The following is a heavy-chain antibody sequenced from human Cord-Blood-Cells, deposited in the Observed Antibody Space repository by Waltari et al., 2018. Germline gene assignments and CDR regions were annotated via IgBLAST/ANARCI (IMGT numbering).Heavy chain of an antibody. CDR3: AKEYPRAGLRFLEWFPFDY. Sequence: QVQLVESGGGVVQPGRSLRLSCAASGFTFSSYGMHWVRPAPGKGLEWVAVLSYDGSNKYYADSVKGRFTISRDNSKNTLYLQMNSLRAEDTAVYYCAKEYPRAGLRFLEWFPFDYWGQGTLVTVSS. CDR1: GFTFSSYG. CDR2: LSYDGSNK. J-gene: IGHJ4*02. D-gene: IGHD3-3*01. V-gene: IGHV3-30*18.